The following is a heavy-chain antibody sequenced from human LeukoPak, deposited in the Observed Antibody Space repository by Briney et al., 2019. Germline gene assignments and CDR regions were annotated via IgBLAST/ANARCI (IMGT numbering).Heavy chain of an antibody. CDR3: ARALLWFGELLV. CDR2: IYYSGTT. J-gene: IGHJ4*02. CDR1: GGSIASGDYY. V-gene: IGHV4-30-4*01. Sequence: PSQTLSLTCTVSGGSIASGDYYWSWIRQPPGKGLEWIGYIYYSGTTYYNPSLKSRVTISVDTSKNQFSLKLSSVTAADTAVYYCARALLWFGELLVWGQGTLVTVSS. D-gene: IGHD3-10*01.